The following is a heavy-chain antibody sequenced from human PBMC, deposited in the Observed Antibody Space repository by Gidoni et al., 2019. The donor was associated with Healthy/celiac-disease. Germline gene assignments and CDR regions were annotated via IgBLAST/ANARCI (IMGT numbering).Heavy chain of an antibody. CDR3: ARESGGAYCGGDCYNHADYYYYGMDV. V-gene: IGHV3-66*01. Sequence: EVQLVESGGGLVQPGGSLRLSCAASGFTVSSNYMRWVRQAPGKGLEWVSVIYSGGSTYYADSVKGRFTISRDNSKNTLYLQMNSLRAEDTAVYYCARESGGAYCGGDCYNHADYYYYGMDVWGQGTTVTVSS. CDR1: GFTVSSNY. CDR2: IYSGGST. J-gene: IGHJ6*02. D-gene: IGHD2-21*02.